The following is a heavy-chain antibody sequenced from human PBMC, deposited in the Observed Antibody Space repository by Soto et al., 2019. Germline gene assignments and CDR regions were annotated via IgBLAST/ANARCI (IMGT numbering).Heavy chain of an antibody. J-gene: IGHJ4*02. D-gene: IGHD1-26*01. CDR1: GYSFTSYW. V-gene: IGHV5-51*01. Sequence: PGESLKISCKGSGYSFTSYWIGWVRQMPGKGLEWMGIIYPGDSDTRYSPSFQGQVTISADKSISTAYLQWSSLKASDTAIYYCARLPEYYSGSYEYYFDYWGQGTLVTVSS. CDR3: ARLPEYYSGSYEYYFDY. CDR2: IYPGDSDT.